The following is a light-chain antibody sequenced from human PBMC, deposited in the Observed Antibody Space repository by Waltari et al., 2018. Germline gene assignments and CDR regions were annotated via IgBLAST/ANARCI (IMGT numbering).Light chain of an antibody. CDR3: QHYLRLPVT. CDR2: GSS. J-gene: IGKJ1*01. CDR1: QSVSMA. Sequence: EIVLTQSPGTLSLSLGERATVSCRASQSVSMALAWYQQKPGQAHRLLIYGSSTRATGIPDSFSGSGSGTDFSLTISRLEPDDFAIYYCQHYLRLPVTFGQGTTVEI. V-gene: IGKV3-20*01.